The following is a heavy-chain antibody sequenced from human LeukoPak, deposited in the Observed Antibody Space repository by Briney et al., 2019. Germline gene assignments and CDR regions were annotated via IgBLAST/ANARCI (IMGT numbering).Heavy chain of an antibody. CDR1: GFTFSSYA. Sequence: GGSLRLSCAASGFTFSSYAMSWVRQAPGKGLEWVSAISGSGATTYYADSVKGRFTISRDNSKNTLYLQMNSLRAEDTAVYYCAKEGRWAAAGTVDYWGQGTLVTVSS. CDR2: ISGSGATT. D-gene: IGHD6-13*01. J-gene: IGHJ4*02. CDR3: AKEGRWAAAGTVDY. V-gene: IGHV3-23*01.